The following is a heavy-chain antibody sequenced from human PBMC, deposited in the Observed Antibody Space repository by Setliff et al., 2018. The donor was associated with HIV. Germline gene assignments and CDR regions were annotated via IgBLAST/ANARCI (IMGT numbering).Heavy chain of an antibody. Sequence: SETLSLTCTVSGDSISSGSYYWSWIRQPPGKGLEWIGYIYYSGSTYYNPSLKSRVTISVDTSKNQFSLKLSSVTAADTAVYYCARHYYDSSGYFLIDYWGQGTLVTVSS. CDR1: GDSISSGSYY. CDR2: IYYSGST. J-gene: IGHJ4*02. D-gene: IGHD3-22*01. V-gene: IGHV4-30-4*08. CDR3: ARHYYDSSGYFLIDY.